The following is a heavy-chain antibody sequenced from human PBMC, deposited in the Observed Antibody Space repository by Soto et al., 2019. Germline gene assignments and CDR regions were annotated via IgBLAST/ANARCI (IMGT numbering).Heavy chain of an antibody. CDR2: ISAYNGNT. J-gene: IGHJ4*02. Sequence: ASVKVSCKASGYTFTSYGISWVRQAPGQGLEWMGWISAYNGNTNYAQKLQGRVTMTTDTSTSTAYMELRSLRSDDTAVYYCARDSSGYYQPLIDYWGQGALVTVSS. V-gene: IGHV1-18*04. D-gene: IGHD3-22*01. CDR3: ARDSSGYYQPLIDY. CDR1: GYTFTSYG.